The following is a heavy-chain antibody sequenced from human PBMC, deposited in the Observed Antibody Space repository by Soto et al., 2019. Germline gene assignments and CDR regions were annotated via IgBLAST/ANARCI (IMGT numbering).Heavy chain of an antibody. CDR1: GFTFSSYA. CDR2: ISGSGGST. J-gene: IGHJ6*02. CDR3: AKDLACISTSCTEVSNYYYYGMDV. Sequence: EVQLLESGGGLVQPGGSLRLSCAASGFTFSSYAMSWVRQAPGKGLEWVSAISGSGGSTYYADSVKGRFTISRDNSKNTLYLQMNSLRAEDTAVYYCAKDLACISTSCTEVSNYYYYGMDVWGQGTTVTVSS. D-gene: IGHD2-2*01. V-gene: IGHV3-23*01.